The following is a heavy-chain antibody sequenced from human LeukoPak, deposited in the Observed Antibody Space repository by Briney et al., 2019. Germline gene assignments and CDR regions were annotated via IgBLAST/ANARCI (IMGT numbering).Heavy chain of an antibody. V-gene: IGHV3-74*01. D-gene: IGHD2-2*01. Sequence: GGSLRLSCVASGFTFSDYWMDWVRQVPGKGLVWVSRINGDGSSASYADSVKGRFTISRDNAKNTMYLQMNSLRGEDTDVYYCARELGYCGHTRCHKPLDFWGQGTLATVSS. CDR2: INGDGSSA. CDR3: ARELGYCGHTRCHKPLDF. J-gene: IGHJ4*02. CDR1: GFTFSDYW.